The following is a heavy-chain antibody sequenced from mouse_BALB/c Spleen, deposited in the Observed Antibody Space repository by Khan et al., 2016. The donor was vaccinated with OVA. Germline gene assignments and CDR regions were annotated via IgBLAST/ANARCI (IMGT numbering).Heavy chain of an antibody. D-gene: IGHD3-1*01. CDR1: GYIFTSYM. J-gene: IGHJ3*01. Sequence: QIQLVQAGAELARPGASVKMSCKASGYIFTSYMMHWVKQRPGQGLEWIGDINPSSGYNNYNQKFKDKATLTADKSSSTAYMQLSSLTSEESAVYYCASVGYCRFGYWGQGTLVTVSA. CDR3: ASVGYCRFGY. CDR2: INPSSGYN. V-gene: IGHV1-4*01.